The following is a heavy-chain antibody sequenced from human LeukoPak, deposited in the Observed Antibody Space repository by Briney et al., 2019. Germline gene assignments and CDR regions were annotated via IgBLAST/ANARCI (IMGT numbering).Heavy chain of an antibody. J-gene: IGHJ5*02. CDR1: GFTFSNAW. CDR2: TKSRSDGGTT. Sequence: GGSLRLSCAASGFTFSNAWMSWVRQAPGKGLEWVGRTKSRSDGGTTDYAAPVKGRFTISRDDSRNTLYLQMNGLKTEDTAVYYCTIPKNIWNDAWGQGTLVTVSS. CDR3: TIPKNIWNDA. V-gene: IGHV3-15*01. D-gene: IGHD1-20*01.